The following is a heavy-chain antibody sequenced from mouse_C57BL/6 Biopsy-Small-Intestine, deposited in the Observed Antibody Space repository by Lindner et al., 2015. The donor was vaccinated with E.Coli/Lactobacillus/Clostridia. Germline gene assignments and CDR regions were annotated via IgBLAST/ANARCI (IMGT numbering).Heavy chain of an antibody. Sequence: SVKVSCKASGYTFNGYYIHWVRQAPGLGLEWMGWINPNSGDTNSEQKFQGRVTMTCDTSIRTAYLEVSSLRSEDSAVYYCARGSRELGGLVDLGFDYWGQGTLITVSS. V-gene: IGHV1-72*04. D-gene: IGHD1-1*02. CDR1: GYTFNGYY. J-gene: IGHJ2*01. CDR2: INPNSGDT. CDR3: ARGSRELGGLVDLGFDY.